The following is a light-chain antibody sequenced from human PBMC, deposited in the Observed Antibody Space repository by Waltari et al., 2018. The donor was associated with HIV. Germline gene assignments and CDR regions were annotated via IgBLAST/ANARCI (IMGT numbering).Light chain of an antibody. Sequence: HSVLTHAPSASGTLGQRVTISCSGSISNIGTNSVSSFQQLPGMSPRLIIFSDSQRPSGVPDRFSASKSGTSASLAIDGLESGDEADYYCAARDDILSGSWVFGGGT. CDR2: SDS. CDR1: ISNIGTNS. J-gene: IGLJ3*02. CDR3: AARDDILSGSWV. V-gene: IGLV1-44*01.